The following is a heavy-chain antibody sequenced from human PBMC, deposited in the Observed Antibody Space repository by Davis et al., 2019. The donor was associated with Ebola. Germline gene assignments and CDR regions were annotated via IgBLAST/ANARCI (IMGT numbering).Heavy chain of an antibody. V-gene: IGHV3-11*01. Sequence: PGGSLRLSCAASGFTFSDYYISWIRQAPGKGLEWVSYISSYGTTIYYADSVKGRFTIPRDNAKNSLYLQMNSLKAEDTAVYYCARDSKRYFDWQIDYWGQGTLVTVSS. CDR2: ISSYGTTI. D-gene: IGHD3-9*01. CDR1: GFTFSDYY. J-gene: IGHJ4*02. CDR3: ARDSKRYFDWQIDY.